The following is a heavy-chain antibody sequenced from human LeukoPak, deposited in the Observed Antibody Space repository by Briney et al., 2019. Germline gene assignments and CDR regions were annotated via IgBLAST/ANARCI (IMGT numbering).Heavy chain of an antibody. J-gene: IGHJ4*02. Sequence: GGSLRLSCAASGFTFSIYWMSWVRQAPGKGLEWVANIKQDGSEKYYVDSVKGRFTISRDNANNSLYLQMNSLRAEDTAVYYCARGGDYLDFWGQGTLVTVSS. CDR1: GFTFSIYW. CDR2: IKQDGSEK. CDR3: ARGGDYLDF. V-gene: IGHV3-7*05.